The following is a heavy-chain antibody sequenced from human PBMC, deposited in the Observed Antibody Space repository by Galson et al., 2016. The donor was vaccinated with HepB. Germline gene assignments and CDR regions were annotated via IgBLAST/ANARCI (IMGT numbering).Heavy chain of an antibody. Sequence: QSGAEVKKPGASVKVSCKASGYMLTSYDISWVRQAPGQGLEWMGWISAYSGDTNYAQKFQGRVTMTADTSTSTVYMELRSLRSDDTAVYYCARDVSNYGLDVWGQGTTVTVSS. D-gene: IGHD3-16*01. CDR1: GYMLTSYD. CDR3: ARDVSNYGLDV. CDR2: ISAYSGDT. J-gene: IGHJ6*02. V-gene: IGHV1-18*01.